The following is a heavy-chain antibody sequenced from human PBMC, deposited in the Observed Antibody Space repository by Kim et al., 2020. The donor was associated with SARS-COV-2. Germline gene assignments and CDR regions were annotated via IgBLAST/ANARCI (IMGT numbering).Heavy chain of an antibody. CDR2: ISGSGDTT. D-gene: IGHD6-13*01. CDR1: GFTFSNYG. Sequence: GGSLRLSCAASGFTFSNYGMSWVRQAPGKGLEWVSGISGSGDTTTYADSVKGRFTISRDNSKNTLYLQMSSLRADDTAIYYCANPRQPDYWGQGTLVTVS. CDR3: ANPRQPDY. V-gene: IGHV3-23*01. J-gene: IGHJ4*02.